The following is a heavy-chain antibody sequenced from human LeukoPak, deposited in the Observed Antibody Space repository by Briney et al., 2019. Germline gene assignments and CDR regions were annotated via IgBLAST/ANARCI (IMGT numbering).Heavy chain of an antibody. D-gene: IGHD3-22*01. V-gene: IGHV1-18*01. Sequence: ASVKVSCKASGYTFTSYGISWVRQAPGQGLEWMGWISAYNGNTNYAQKLQGRVTMTTDTSTSTAYMELRSLRSDDTAVYYCARSPFVGSGYYREYFQHWGQGTLVTVSS. J-gene: IGHJ1*01. CDR2: ISAYNGNT. CDR3: ARSPFVGSGYYREYFQH. CDR1: GYTFTSYG.